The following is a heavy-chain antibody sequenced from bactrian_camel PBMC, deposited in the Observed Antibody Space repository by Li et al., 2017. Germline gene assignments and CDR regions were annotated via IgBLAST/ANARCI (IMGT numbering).Heavy chain of an antibody. CDR1: GSIYGDAC. D-gene: IGHD1*01. Sequence: QVQLVESGGGSVQAGGSLRLSCGASGSIYGDACMGWFRQAPGKEREAVAAHYTGTATTYVADSVKGRFTVSRDNGNNTVNLMMNSLNPEDTAMYYCAANFGPYCSGPYLARRANFLGQGTQVTVS. CDR2: HYTGTATT. J-gene: IGHJ4*01. V-gene: IGHV3S1*01.